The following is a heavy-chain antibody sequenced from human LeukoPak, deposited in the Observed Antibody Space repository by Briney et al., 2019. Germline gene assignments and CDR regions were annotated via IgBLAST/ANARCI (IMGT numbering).Heavy chain of an antibody. D-gene: IGHD3-22*01. V-gene: IGHV1-18*01. CDR1: GYTFTSYG. J-gene: IGHJ3*02. CDR2: ISAYNGNT. CDR3: ARVEIGGYYYDSSGRLPYAFDI. Sequence: ASVTVSCKASGYTFTSYGISWVRQAPGQGLEWMGWISAYNGNTNYAQKLQGRVTMTTDTSTSTAYMELRSLRSDDTAVYYCARVEIGGYYYDSSGRLPYAFDIWGQGTMVTVSS.